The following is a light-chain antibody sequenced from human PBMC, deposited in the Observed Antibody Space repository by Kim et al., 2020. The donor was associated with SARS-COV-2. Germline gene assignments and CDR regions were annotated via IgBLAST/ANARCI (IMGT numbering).Light chain of an antibody. V-gene: IGLV3-19*01. Sequence: SSELTQDPAVSVALGQTVRITCQGDSLRSYYASWYQQKPGQAPVLVIYGKNNRPSGIPDRFSGSSSGNTASLTITGAQAEDEADYYCNSRDSSGKQVFGGGTQLTV. J-gene: IGLJ2*01. CDR3: NSRDSSGKQV. CDR2: GKN. CDR1: SLRSYY.